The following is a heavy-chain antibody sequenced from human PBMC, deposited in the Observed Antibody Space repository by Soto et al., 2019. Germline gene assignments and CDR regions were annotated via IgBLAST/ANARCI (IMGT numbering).Heavy chain of an antibody. CDR2: INSDGSST. CDR1: GFTFSTYW. CDR3: ARVLVEPTVGDYFDY. D-gene: IGHD4-17*01. J-gene: IGHJ4*02. V-gene: IGHV3-74*01. Sequence: PGGSLRLSCAASGFTFSTYWMHWVRQAPGKGLVWVSRINSDGSSTSYADSVKGRFTISRDNAKNTLYLQMNSLRAEDTAVYYCARVLVEPTVGDYFDYWGQGTLVTVS.